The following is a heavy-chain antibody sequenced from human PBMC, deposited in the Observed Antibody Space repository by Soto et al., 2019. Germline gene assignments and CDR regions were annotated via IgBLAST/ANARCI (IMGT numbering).Heavy chain of an antibody. D-gene: IGHD3-10*01. Sequence: ASVKVSCKASGYTFTSYDINWVRQATGQGLEWMGWMNPNSGNTGYAQKFQGRVTMTRSTSISTAYMELSSLRSEDTAVYYCARVKVTMVRAQRAFDIWGQGTMVTVS. CDR3: ARVKVTMVRAQRAFDI. J-gene: IGHJ3*02. CDR1: GYTFTSYD. CDR2: MNPNSGNT. V-gene: IGHV1-8*01.